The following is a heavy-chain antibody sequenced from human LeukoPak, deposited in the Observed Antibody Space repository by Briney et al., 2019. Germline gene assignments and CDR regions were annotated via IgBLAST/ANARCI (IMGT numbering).Heavy chain of an antibody. CDR1: GGSISSGSYY. Sequence: SETLSLTCTVSGGSISSGSYYWSWIRQPAGKGLEWIGRIYTSGSTNYNPSLKSRVTIPVDTSKNQFSLKLSSVTAADTAVYYCARGDFWSGFYYFDYWGQGTLVTVSS. CDR2: IYTSGST. CDR3: ARGDFWSGFYYFDY. J-gene: IGHJ4*02. D-gene: IGHD3-3*01. V-gene: IGHV4-61*02.